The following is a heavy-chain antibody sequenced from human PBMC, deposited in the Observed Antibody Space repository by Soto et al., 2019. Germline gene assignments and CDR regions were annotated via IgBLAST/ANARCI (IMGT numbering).Heavy chain of an antibody. CDR1: GGTFSSYA. CDR3: ARPPLRADDHDAFDI. J-gene: IGHJ3*02. CDR2: INPIFGTA. D-gene: IGHD3-16*01. V-gene: IGHV1-69*01. Sequence: QVQLVQSGAEVKKPGSSVKVSCKASGGTFSSYAISWVRQAPGQGREWMGGINPIFGTANYAQKFQGRVTITADESTSTAYMELSSLRSEDTDVYYCARPPLRADDHDAFDIWGQGTMVTVSS.